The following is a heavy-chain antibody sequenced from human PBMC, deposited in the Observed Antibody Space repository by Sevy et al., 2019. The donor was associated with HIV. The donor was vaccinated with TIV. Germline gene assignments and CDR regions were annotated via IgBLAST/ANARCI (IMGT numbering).Heavy chain of an antibody. D-gene: IGHD3-10*01. CDR1: GFTFNNAW. CDR2: IKSKTDGGRT. V-gene: IGHV3-15*01. CDR3: THNGAGSGLPRD. J-gene: IGHJ4*02. Sequence: GGSLRLSCAASGFTFNNAWMSWVRQAPGKGLKWVGRIKSKTDGGRTDYAAPVKGRFTISRDDSKNTLYLQMDSLKIEDTAVYYCTHNGAGSGLPRDWGQRTLVTVSS.